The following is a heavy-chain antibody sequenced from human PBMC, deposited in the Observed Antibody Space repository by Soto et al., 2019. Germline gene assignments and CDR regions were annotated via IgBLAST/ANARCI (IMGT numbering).Heavy chain of an antibody. D-gene: IGHD5-18*01. CDR1: GGTFSSYS. J-gene: IGHJ6*01. CDR3: ARGGQHRTASSYYDMDV. CDR2: SIPIFRTA. Sequence: QVQLVQSGAEVKKPGSSVKVSCKASGGTFSSYSISWVRQAPGQGLEWMGGSIPIFRTANYAQKFQGIVTINADESTSTVYMELSSLRAEDTAVYYCARGGQHRTASSYYDMDVWGQGTTVTVSS. V-gene: IGHV1-69*01.